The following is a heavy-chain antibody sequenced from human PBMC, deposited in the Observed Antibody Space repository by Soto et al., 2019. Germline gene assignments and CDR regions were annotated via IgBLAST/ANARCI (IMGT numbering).Heavy chain of an antibody. V-gene: IGHV4-31*03. Sequence: SETLSLTCTVSGGSISSGGYYWSWIRQHPGKGLEWIGYIYYSGSTYYNPSLKSRVTISVDTSKNQFSLKLSSVTAADTAVYYCARDSTELESEAFDIWGQGTMVTVSS. CDR3: ARDSTELESEAFDI. CDR1: GGSISSGGYY. CDR2: IYYSGST. J-gene: IGHJ3*02. D-gene: IGHD1-1*01.